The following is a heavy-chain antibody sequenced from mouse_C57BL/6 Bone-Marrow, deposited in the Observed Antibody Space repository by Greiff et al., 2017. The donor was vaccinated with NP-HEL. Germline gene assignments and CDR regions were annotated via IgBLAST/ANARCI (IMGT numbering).Heavy chain of an antibody. CDR2: IYPGSGST. Sequence: VQLQQPGAELVKPGASVKMSCKASGYTFTSYWITWVKQRPGQGLEWIGDIYPGSGSTNYNEKFKSKATLTVDTSSSTAYMQLSSLTSEDSAVYYCVSYEYDKVYYFDYWGQGTTLTVSS. V-gene: IGHV1-55*01. CDR3: VSYEYDKVYYFDY. D-gene: IGHD2-4*01. J-gene: IGHJ2*01. CDR1: GYTFTSYW.